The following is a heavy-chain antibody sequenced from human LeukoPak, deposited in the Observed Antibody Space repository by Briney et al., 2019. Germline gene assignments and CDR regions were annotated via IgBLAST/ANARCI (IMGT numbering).Heavy chain of an antibody. CDR1: GFTFSSYS. CDR3: ARTGLYYDILTGYYEPLIDY. V-gene: IGHV3-21*01. D-gene: IGHD3-9*01. CDR2: ISSSSSYI. Sequence: GGSLRLSCAASGFTFSSYSMNWVRPAPGKGREWVSSISSSSSYIYYADSVKGRFTISRDNAKNSLYLQMNSLRAEDTAVYYCARTGLYYDILTGYYEPLIDYWGQGTLVTVSS. J-gene: IGHJ4*02.